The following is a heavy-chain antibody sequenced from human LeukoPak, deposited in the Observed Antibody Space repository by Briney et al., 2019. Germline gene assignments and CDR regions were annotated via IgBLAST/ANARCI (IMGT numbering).Heavy chain of an antibody. CDR3: ARALVYTIPYLDY. CDR1: GWRFTNYW. V-gene: IGHV5-51*01. Sequence: GESLKISCKGSGWRFTNYWIGWVRQMPGKGLEWMGIIYPGDSETRYSPPFQGQVTVSADKSINTAYLQWSSLKASDTAMYYCARALVYTIPYLDYWGQGTLVTVSS. J-gene: IGHJ4*02. D-gene: IGHD2-8*01. CDR2: IYPGDSET.